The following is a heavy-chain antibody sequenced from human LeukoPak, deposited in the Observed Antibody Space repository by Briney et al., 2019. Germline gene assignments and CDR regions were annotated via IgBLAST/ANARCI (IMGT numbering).Heavy chain of an antibody. CDR3: AKVEVSVVRGVIDFDY. CDR1: GFTFSSYG. D-gene: IGHD3-10*01. V-gene: IGHV3-30*02. J-gene: IGHJ4*02. Sequence: GGSLRLSCAASGFTFSSYGMHWVRQAPGKGLEWVAFIRYDGSNKYYADSVQGRFTISRDNSKNTLYLQMNSLRAEDTAVYYCAKVEVSVVRGVIDFDYWGQGTLVTVSS. CDR2: IRYDGSNK.